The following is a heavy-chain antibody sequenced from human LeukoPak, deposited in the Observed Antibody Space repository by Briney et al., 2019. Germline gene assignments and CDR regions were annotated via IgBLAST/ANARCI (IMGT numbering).Heavy chain of an antibody. CDR2: ISGDHAT. V-gene: IGHV3-23*01. CDR1: GFTFGHYA. Sequence: GGSLRLSCAASGFTFGHYAMSWVRQAPGKGLEWVAAISGDHATYDSNSLRGRFTISRDNSKNMLYLQMNGLRAEDTAVYYCAKRGREKSNDYWGQGTLVTVSS. CDR3: AKRGREKSNDY. J-gene: IGHJ4*02. D-gene: IGHD1-26*01.